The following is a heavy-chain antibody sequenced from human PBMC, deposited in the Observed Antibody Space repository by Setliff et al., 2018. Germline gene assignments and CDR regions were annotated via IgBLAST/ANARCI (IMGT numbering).Heavy chain of an antibody. CDR3: ARAHSGSDFHDPFDI. D-gene: IGHD1-26*01. Sequence: ASVKVSCKASGYSFTSNDINWVRQANGQGPEWMGWLNPSSGNTGYAPKFQGRVTITRSTSLSTAYMELSSLRSEDTAIYYCARAHSGSDFHDPFDIWGQGTMVTVS. J-gene: IGHJ3*02. CDR2: LNPSSGNT. CDR1: GYSFTSND. V-gene: IGHV1-8*03.